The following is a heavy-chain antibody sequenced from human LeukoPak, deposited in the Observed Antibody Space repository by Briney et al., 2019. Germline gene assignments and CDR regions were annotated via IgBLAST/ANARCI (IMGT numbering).Heavy chain of an antibody. D-gene: IGHD1-7*01. CDR3: ARMAGRTLDH. CDR2: IFPTGST. Sequence: SQTLSLTCAVSGGSISTIGYSWSWIRRPPGKGLEWIGYIFPTGSTSYSPSLKSRVTISLDRPKNLFSMTLNSVTAADTAVYYCARMAGRTLDHWGQGTLVTVSS. V-gene: IGHV4-30-2*01. J-gene: IGHJ4*02. CDR1: GGSISTIGYS.